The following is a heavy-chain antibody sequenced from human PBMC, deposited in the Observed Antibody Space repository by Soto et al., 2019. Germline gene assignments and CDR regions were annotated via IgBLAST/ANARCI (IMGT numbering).Heavy chain of an antibody. Sequence: QVQLVESGGGAVQPGESLRLSCVASGFDFTYYAMHWVRQAPGKGLESVAVMSSDGSKIHHTDSVKGRFTISRDNSKNTLYLQTNRPRKEDTAVYFCAKDEGVGGTLGLFDYWGQGTLVSVSS. V-gene: IGHV3-30*18. CDR3: AKDEGVGGTLGLFDY. D-gene: IGHD1-26*01. CDR1: GFDFTYYA. CDR2: MSSDGSKI. J-gene: IGHJ4*02.